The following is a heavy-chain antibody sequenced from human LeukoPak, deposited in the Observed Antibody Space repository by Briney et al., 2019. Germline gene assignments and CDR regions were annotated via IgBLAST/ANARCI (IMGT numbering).Heavy chain of an antibody. V-gene: IGHV3-43*02. D-gene: IGHD6-13*01. CDR2: ISGDGGST. CDR1: GFTFDDYA. CDR3: AKDNAITAGKLVFDY. J-gene: IGHJ4*02. Sequence: PGGSLRLSCAASGFTFDDYAMHWVRQAPGKGLEWVSLISGDGGSTYYADSVKGRFTISRDNSKNSLYLQMNSLRTEDTALYYCAKDNAITAGKLVFDYWGQGTLVTVSS.